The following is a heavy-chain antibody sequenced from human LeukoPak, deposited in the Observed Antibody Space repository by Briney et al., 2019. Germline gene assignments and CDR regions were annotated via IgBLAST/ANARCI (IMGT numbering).Heavy chain of an antibody. CDR3: ASLTVTSNY. Sequence: SETLSFTCAVYGGSFSGYYWSWIRQPPGKGLEWIGEINHSGSTNYNPSLKSRVTISVDTSKSQFSLKLSSVTAADTAVYYCASLTVTSNYWGQGTLVTVSS. J-gene: IGHJ4*02. D-gene: IGHD4-11*01. CDR1: GGSFSGYY. CDR2: INHSGST. V-gene: IGHV4-34*01.